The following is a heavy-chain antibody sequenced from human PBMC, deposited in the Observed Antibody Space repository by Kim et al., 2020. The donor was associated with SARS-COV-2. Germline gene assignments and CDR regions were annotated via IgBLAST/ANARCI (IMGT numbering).Heavy chain of an antibody. CDR1: GFTFTSSA. CDR2: IVVGSGNT. J-gene: IGHJ6*02. V-gene: IGHV1-58*01. CDR3: AADARPTYGDYLWGDYGMDV. D-gene: IGHD4-17*01. Sequence: SVKVSCKASGFTFTSSAVQWVQQARGQRLEWIGWIVVGSGNTNYAQKFQERVTITRDMSTSTAYMELSSLRSEDTAVYYCAADARPTYGDYLWGDYGMDVWGQGTTVTVSS.